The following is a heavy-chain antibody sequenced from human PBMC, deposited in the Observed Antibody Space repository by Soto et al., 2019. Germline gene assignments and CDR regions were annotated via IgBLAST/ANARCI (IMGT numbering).Heavy chain of an antibody. Sequence: SGPTLVNPTQTLTLTCTFSGFSLTTSGVGVGWIRHPPGKALEWLALIYWNDDKRYSPSLRGRLTSTKDTSKNQVVLAMTNMDPVDTATYYCAHHTITPATNWFDPWGLGTLVTVSS. CDR1: GFSLTTSGVG. V-gene: IGHV2-5*01. CDR3: AHHTITPATNWFDP. CDR2: IYWNDDK. J-gene: IGHJ5*02. D-gene: IGHD2-2*01.